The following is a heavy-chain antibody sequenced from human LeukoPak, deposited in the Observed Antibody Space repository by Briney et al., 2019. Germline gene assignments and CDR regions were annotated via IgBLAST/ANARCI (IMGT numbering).Heavy chain of an antibody. CDR2: INSDGSST. J-gene: IGHJ6*03. CDR3: ARGGVTTSQYYMDV. CDR1: GFTFSSYW. Sequence: PGGSLRLSCAASGFTFSSYWMHWVRQAPGKGLVGVSRINSDGSSTSYADSVKGRFTISRDNAKNTLYLQMNSLRAEDTAVYYCARGGVTTSQYYMDVWGKGTTVTVSS. V-gene: IGHV3-74*01. D-gene: IGHD4-17*01.